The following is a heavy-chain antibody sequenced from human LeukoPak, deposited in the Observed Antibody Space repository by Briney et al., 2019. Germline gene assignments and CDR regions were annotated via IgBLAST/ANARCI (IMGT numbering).Heavy chain of an antibody. CDR1: GDSVSSNSAA. CDR3: ARSLMITFGGVIRYYFDY. CDR2: TYYRSKWYN. Sequence: SQTLSLTCAISGDSVSSNSAAWNWIRQSPSRGLEWLGRTYYRSKWYNDYAVSVKSRITINPDTSKNQFSLQLNSVTPEDTAVYYCARSLMITFGGVIRYYFDYWGQGTLVTVSS. D-gene: IGHD3-16*01. V-gene: IGHV6-1*01. J-gene: IGHJ4*02.